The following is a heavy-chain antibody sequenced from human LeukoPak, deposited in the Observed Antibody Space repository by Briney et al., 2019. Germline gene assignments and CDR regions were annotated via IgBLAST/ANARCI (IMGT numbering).Heavy chain of an antibody. V-gene: IGHV4-39*02. Sequence: SETLSLTCTVSGGSISSSSYYWGWIRQPPGKGLEWIGSIYYSGSTYYNPSLKSRVTISVDTSKNQFSLKLNSVTAADTAVYYCARESGSYYGVDYWGQGTLVTVSS. D-gene: IGHD1-26*01. CDR3: ARESGSYYGVDY. J-gene: IGHJ4*02. CDR2: IYYSGST. CDR1: GGSISSSSYY.